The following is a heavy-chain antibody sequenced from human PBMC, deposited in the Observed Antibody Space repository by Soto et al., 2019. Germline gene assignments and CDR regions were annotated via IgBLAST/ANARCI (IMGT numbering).Heavy chain of an antibody. CDR2: MNPNSGNT. Sequence: ASVKVSCKASGYTFTSYDINWVRQATGQGLEWMGWMNPNSGNTGYAQKFQDRDTMTRNTSISTAYMELSSLRSEDTAVYYCAREGEQLALDYWGQGTLVTVSS. J-gene: IGHJ4*02. V-gene: IGHV1-8*01. CDR1: GYTFTSYD. D-gene: IGHD6-13*01. CDR3: AREGEQLALDY.